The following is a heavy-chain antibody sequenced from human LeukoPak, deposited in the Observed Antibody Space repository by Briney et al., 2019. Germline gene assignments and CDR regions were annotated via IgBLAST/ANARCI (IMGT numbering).Heavy chain of an antibody. D-gene: IGHD3-9*01. CDR3: ARDPIIDN. CDR2: IKQDGSEK. V-gene: IGHV3-7*01. CDR1: GFTFSNFW. J-gene: IGHJ4*02. Sequence: GGSLRLSCAASGFTFSNFWMSWVRQAPGKGLEWVANIKQDGSEKYFVDSVKGRFTISRDNAKNSLFLQMNSLRAEDTAVYYCARDPIIDNWGQGILVTVSS.